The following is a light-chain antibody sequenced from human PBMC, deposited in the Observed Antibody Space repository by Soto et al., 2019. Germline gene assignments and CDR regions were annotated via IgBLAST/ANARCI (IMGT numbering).Light chain of an antibody. Sequence: DIQMSQSPSCLLASLAGRITITCQATQDINIYLNWYQQKPGKAPNLLIYDASNLEIGVPSRFSGSGSGTHFTFTISSLQTEDIGTYYCQQYDILPITFGRGTRLEIK. CDR1: QDINIY. J-gene: IGKJ5*01. V-gene: IGKV1-33*01. CDR2: DAS. CDR3: QQYDILPIT.